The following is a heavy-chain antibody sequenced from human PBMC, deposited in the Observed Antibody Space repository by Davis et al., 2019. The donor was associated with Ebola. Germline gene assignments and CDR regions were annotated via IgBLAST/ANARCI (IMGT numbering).Heavy chain of an antibody. CDR1: GFTFSSYS. Sequence: GESLKISCAASGFTFSSYSMNWVRQAPGKGLEWVSSISSSSSYIYYADSVKGRFTISRDNAKNSLYLQMNSLRAEDTAVYYCARGIGGLYYYYGMDVWGQGTTVTVSS. CDR3: ARGIGGLYYYYGMDV. CDR2: ISSSSSYI. V-gene: IGHV3-21*01. D-gene: IGHD2-15*01. J-gene: IGHJ6*02.